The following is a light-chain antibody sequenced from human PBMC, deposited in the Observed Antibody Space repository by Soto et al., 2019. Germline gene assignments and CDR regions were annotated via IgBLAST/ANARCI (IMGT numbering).Light chain of an antibody. J-gene: IGLJ1*01. CDR3: SSYTSSSTLYV. Sequence: QSALTQPASVSGSPGQSITISCTGTSSDVGGYNYVSWYQQHPGKAPNLMIYDVSNRPSGVSNRFSGPKSGNTASLTISGLQAEDEADYYCSSYTSSSTLYVFGTGTKLTVL. V-gene: IGLV2-14*01. CDR2: DVS. CDR1: SSDVGGYNY.